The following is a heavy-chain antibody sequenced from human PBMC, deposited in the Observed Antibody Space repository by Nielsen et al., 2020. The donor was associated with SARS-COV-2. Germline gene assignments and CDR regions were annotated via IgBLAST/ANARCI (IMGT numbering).Heavy chain of an antibody. Sequence: SETLSLTCTVSGGSISSYYWSWIRQPPGKGLEWIGYIYYSGSTNYNPSLKSRVTISVDTSKNQFSLKLSSVTAADTAVYYCARDGSGSYPDYWGQGTLVTVSS. J-gene: IGHJ4*02. CDR1: GGSISSYY. CDR2: IYYSGST. CDR3: ARDGSGSYPDY. D-gene: IGHD3-10*01. V-gene: IGHV4-59*13.